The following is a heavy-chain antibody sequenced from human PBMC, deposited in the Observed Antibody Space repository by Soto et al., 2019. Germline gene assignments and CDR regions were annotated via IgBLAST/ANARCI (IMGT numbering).Heavy chain of an antibody. Sequence: EVQLVESGGGLVQPGGSLRLSCAASGFTFNNYWIHWVRQAPGKGLMWVSRINGDGTTTNYADSVKGRFAISRDNAKNTLYLQMNSLRAEDTALYYCARGVRGHYGKDVWGQGTTVTVSS. CDR1: GFTFNNYW. V-gene: IGHV3-74*01. CDR3: ARGVRGHYGKDV. J-gene: IGHJ6*02. D-gene: IGHD3-10*01. CDR2: INGDGTTT.